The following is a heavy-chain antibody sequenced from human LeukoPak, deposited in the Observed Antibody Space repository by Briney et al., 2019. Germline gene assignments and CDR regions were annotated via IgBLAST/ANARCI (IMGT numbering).Heavy chain of an antibody. V-gene: IGHV4-38-2*02. CDR1: GYSSSIDYY. Sequence: PSETLSLTCTVSGYSSSIDYYWGWIRQSPGKGLEWIGSIHRSGSTYYNPSLKSRVTISVDTSKNQFSLKLSSVTAADTAVYYCAMELVAAYDAFDIWGQGTMVTVSS. CDR2: IHRSGST. J-gene: IGHJ3*02. CDR3: AMELVAAYDAFDI. D-gene: IGHD2-15*01.